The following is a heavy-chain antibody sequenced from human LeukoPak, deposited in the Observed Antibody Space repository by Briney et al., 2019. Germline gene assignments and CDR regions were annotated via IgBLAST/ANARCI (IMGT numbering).Heavy chain of an antibody. Sequence: GASVKVSCKASGYTFTGYYMHWVRQAPGQGLEWMGWINPNSGGTNYAQKFQGRVTMTRDTSISTAYMELSRPRSDDTAVYYCARAPYYYDSSGYYFEVYYFDYWGQGTLVTVSS. D-gene: IGHD3-22*01. J-gene: IGHJ4*02. CDR3: ARAPYYYDSSGYYFEVYYFDY. CDR1: GYTFTGYY. CDR2: INPNSGGT. V-gene: IGHV1-2*02.